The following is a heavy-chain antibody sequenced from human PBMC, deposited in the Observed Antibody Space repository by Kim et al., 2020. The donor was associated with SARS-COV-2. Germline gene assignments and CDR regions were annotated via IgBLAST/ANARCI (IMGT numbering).Heavy chain of an antibody. CDR1: GGTFSSYA. CDR2: IIPIFGTA. J-gene: IGHJ6*02. D-gene: IGHD6-19*01. V-gene: IGHV1-69*13. Sequence: SVKVSCKASGGTFSSYAISWVRQAPGQGLEWMGGIIPIFGTANYAQKFQGRVTITADESTSTAYMELSSLRSEDTAVYYCARGFVRQWLVGARGYYGMDVWGQGTTVTVSS. CDR3: ARGFVRQWLVGARGYYGMDV.